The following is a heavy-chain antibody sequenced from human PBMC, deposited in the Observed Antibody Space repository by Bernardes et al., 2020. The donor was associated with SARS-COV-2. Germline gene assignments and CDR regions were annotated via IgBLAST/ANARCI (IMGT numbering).Heavy chain of an antibody. J-gene: IGHJ4*02. CDR3: ARAGQFYFEY. V-gene: IGHV3-74*01. CDR2: INRYWSVI. Sequence: GGSLRLSCAAPGFSFSTPWVHWVRPTPGKGLVWVSRINRYWSVIDYADSVKGRFTISRDNAKNTLYLQMNSLRVDDTAVYYCARAGQFYFEYWGQGTLVTVSS. CDR1: GFSFSTPW.